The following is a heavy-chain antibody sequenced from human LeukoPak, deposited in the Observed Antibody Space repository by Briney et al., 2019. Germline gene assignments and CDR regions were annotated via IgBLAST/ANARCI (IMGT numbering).Heavy chain of an antibody. Sequence: GGSLRLSCVASGFSFTTYWMHWLRQVPGKGLEWVSLINTDGSDTRYTDSVKGRFTISRDNAKNTLYLQMNSLRAEDTAMYYCATLSQTLPLDYWGQGAQVTVSS. V-gene: IGHV3-74*01. CDR3: ATLSQTLPLDY. J-gene: IGHJ4*02. CDR1: GFSFTTYW. CDR2: INTDGSDT.